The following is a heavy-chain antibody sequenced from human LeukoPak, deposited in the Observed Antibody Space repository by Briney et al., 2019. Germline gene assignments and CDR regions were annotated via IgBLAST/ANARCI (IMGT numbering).Heavy chain of an antibody. CDR3: ARVGPVDQEHFDY. CDR2: IYTSGST. D-gene: IGHD4-23*01. V-gene: IGHV4-61*02. Sequence: SQTLSLTCTVSGGSISSGSYYWSWIRQPAGKGLEWIGRIYTSGSTNYNPSLKSRVTISVDTSKNQFSLKLSSVTAADTAVYYCARVGPVDQEHFDYWGQGTLVTVSS. J-gene: IGHJ4*02. CDR1: GGSISSGSYY.